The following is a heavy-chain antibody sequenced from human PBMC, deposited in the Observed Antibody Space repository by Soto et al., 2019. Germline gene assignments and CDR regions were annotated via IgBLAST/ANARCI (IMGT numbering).Heavy chain of an antibody. CDR1: GYSFTTNW. J-gene: IGHJ1*01. CDR3: ARHSGVAEDGTD. Sequence: LKISCKGSGYSFTTNWIGWVRQMPGKGLEWMGVIYPGDSDTRYSPSFQGQVAISADKSINIAYLQWSSLKASDTAMYYCARHSGVAEDGTDWGQGTLVTVSS. D-gene: IGHD6-13*01. V-gene: IGHV5-51*01. CDR2: IYPGDSDT.